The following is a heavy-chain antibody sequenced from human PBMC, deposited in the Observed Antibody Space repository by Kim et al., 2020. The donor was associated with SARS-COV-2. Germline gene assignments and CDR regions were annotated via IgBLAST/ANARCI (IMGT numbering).Heavy chain of an antibody. CDR2: ISAYNGNT. Sequence: ASVKVSCKASGYTFTSYGISWVRQAPGQGLEWMGWISAYNGNTNYAQKLQGRVTMTTDTSTSTAYMELRSLRSDDTAVYYCARDPSGGWLLLVYDAFDIWGQGTMVTVSS. J-gene: IGHJ3*02. CDR3: ARDPSGGWLLLVYDAFDI. CDR1: GYTFTSYG. D-gene: IGHD3-22*01. V-gene: IGHV1-18*01.